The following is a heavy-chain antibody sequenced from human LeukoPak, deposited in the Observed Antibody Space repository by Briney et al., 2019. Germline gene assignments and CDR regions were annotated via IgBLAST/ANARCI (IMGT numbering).Heavy chain of an antibody. CDR3: TTLHY. Sequence: PGGSLRLSCAASGFTFSNAWMTWVRQAPGKGLEWVGRIKTKTDGWSTDYAAPVKGRFTISRGDSESTLYLQMNGLKTEDTAVYYCTTLHYWGQGTLVSVSS. CDR2: IKTKTDGWST. J-gene: IGHJ4*02. V-gene: IGHV3-15*01. CDR1: GFTFSNAW.